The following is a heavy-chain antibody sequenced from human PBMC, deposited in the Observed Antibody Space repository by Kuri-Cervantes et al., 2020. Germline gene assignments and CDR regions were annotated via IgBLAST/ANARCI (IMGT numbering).Heavy chain of an antibody. CDR1: GFTFSNSD. D-gene: IGHD3-3*01. CDR2: VSWNGSRT. J-gene: IGHJ6*03. CDR3: ARGLRFLEWFDYYYMDV. Sequence: LSLTCAASGFTFSNSDMNWVRQAPGKGLEWVSGVSWNGSRTHYADSVKGRFIISRDNSRNFLYLQMNSLRAEDTAVYYCARGLRFLEWFDYYYMDVWGKGTTVTVSS. V-gene: IGHV3-19*01.